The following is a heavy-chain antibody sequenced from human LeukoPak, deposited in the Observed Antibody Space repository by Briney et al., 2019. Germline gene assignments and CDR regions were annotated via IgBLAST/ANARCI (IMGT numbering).Heavy chain of an antibody. CDR2: ISGDGGSA. CDR1: GFTFHDYA. CDR3: AKASSGSSSRPVDH. D-gene: IGHD3-10*01. Sequence: GGSLRLSCVASGFTFHDYAMSWVRKVPGKGLEWVSLISGDGGSASYAGSVKGRFTISRDNSKNSLYLQMNSLRTEATAFYYCAKASSGSSSRPVDHWGQGTLVTVSS. V-gene: IGHV3-43*02. J-gene: IGHJ4*02.